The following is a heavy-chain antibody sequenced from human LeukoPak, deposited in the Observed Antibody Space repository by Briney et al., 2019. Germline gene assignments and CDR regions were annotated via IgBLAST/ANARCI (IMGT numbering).Heavy chain of an antibody. CDR2: INPNSGGT. V-gene: IGHV1-2*02. D-gene: IGHD1-1*01. CDR1: GYTFTGYY. CDR3: AWGAGGLERPYNRFDP. Sequence: GASVKVSCKASGYTFTGYYMHWVRQAPGQGLEWMGWINPNSGGTNYAQKFQGRVTVTRDTSISTAYMELSRLRSDDTAVYYCAWGAGGLERPYNRFDPWGQGTLVTVSS. J-gene: IGHJ5*02.